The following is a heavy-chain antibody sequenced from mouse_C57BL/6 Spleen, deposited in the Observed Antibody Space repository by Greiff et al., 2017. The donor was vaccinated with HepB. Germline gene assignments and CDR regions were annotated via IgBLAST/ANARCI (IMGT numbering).Heavy chain of an antibody. CDR3: ARDYSKRDYFDY. CDR2: IYPGDGDT. J-gene: IGHJ2*01. V-gene: IGHV1-82*01. D-gene: IGHD2-5*01. Sequence: QVQLQQSGPELVKPGASVKISCKASGYAFSSSWMNWVKQRPGKGLEWIGRIYPGDGDTNYNGKFKGKATLNADKSSSTAYMQLSSLTSEDSAVYFCARDYSKRDYFDYWGQGTTLTVSS. CDR1: GYAFSSSW.